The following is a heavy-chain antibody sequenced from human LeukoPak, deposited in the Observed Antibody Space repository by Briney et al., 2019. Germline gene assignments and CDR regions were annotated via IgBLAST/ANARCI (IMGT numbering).Heavy chain of an antibody. Sequence: GRSLRLSCAVPGFTFSSYGMHWVRQAPGKGLDWVAVIWYDGSNKYYADSVKGRFTISRDNAKNSLYLQMNSLRAEDTAVYYCARPLYSGSFDYWGQGTLVTVSS. V-gene: IGHV3-33*01. CDR3: ARPLYSGSFDY. D-gene: IGHD3-10*01. CDR2: IWYDGSNK. J-gene: IGHJ4*02. CDR1: GFTFSSYG.